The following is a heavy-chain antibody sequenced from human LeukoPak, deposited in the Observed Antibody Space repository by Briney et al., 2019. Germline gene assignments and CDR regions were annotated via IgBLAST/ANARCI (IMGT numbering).Heavy chain of an antibody. Sequence: GGSLRLSCAASGFSFSNHGMHWVRQAPGKRLEWVAVIWDDGNNKRYANSVNGRFTISRDNSENTLYLQMNGLTAEDTAMYYCARDSYQDYYGRFDPWGQGTLVTVSS. J-gene: IGHJ5*02. CDR3: ARDSYQDYYGRFDP. D-gene: IGHD3-10*01. CDR1: GFSFSNHG. V-gene: IGHV3-33*01. CDR2: IWDDGNNK.